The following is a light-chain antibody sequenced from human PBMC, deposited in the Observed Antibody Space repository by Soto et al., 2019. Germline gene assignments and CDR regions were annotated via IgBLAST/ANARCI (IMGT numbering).Light chain of an antibody. CDR1: QSLLHSNGYNY. V-gene: IGKV2-28*01. CDR2: LGS. J-gene: IGKJ4*01. Sequence: DIVMTQSPLSLAVTPGEPASISCRSSQSLLHSNGYNYVDWYLQKPGQSPQLLIYLGSNRAPGVPDRFNGSGSGTDSRLKISRVEAEDVGVYYCEQDRQAPLSFSGGTKVVVK. CDR3: EQDRQAPLS.